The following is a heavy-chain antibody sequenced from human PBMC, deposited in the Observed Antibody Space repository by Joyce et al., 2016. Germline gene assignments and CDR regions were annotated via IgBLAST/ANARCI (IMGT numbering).Heavy chain of an antibody. D-gene: IGHD1-20*01. CDR2: ISSYNGNT. Sequence: QVELVQSGGEVKKPGASVKVSCKASGYTFTRYGISWVRQAPGQGLEWMGWISSYNGNTHCAEKVQGRVTMTTDTVTSTAYMELMSLRDDDTAVYFCARDPRLLITSVMTNDGFDIWGQGTAVIVSS. J-gene: IGHJ3*02. CDR3: ARDPRLLITSVMTNDGFDI. CDR1: GYTFTRYG. V-gene: IGHV1-18*01.